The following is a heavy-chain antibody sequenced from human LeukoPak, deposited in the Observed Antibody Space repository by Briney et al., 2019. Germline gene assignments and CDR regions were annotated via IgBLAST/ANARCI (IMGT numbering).Heavy chain of an antibody. Sequence: PGGSLRLSCAASGFSFSAYWMTWVRQAPGTGLEWVDNMNPAGSETYYVDPVKGRFTISRDNAKNLVCLQMNSLRAEETAVYHCARFGYVAAVDVWGQGTPVTVSS. D-gene: IGHD2-15*01. V-gene: IGHV3-7*01. J-gene: IGHJ4*02. CDR3: ARFGYVAAVDV. CDR1: GFSFSAYW. CDR2: MNPAGSET.